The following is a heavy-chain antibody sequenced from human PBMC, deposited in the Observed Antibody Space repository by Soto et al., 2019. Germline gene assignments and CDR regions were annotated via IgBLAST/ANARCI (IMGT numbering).Heavy chain of an antibody. CDR2: ISGSGGST. J-gene: IGHJ4*02. V-gene: IGHV3-23*01. D-gene: IGHD3-22*01. CDR1: GFTFSSYA. Sequence: GGSLRLSCAASGFTFSSYAMSWVRQAPGKGLEWVSAISGSGGSTYYADSVKGRFTISRDNSKNTLYLQMNSLRAEDTAVYYCAKGYDSSGYYYVAEFFDYFDYWGQGTLVTVSS. CDR3: AKGYDSSGYYYVAEFFDYFDY.